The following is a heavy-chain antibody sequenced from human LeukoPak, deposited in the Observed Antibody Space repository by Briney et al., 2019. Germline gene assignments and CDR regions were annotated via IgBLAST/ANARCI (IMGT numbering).Heavy chain of an antibody. V-gene: IGHV3-48*03. CDR1: GFTFSSYE. D-gene: IGHD2-21*01. CDR3: ARIGGAFDY. CDR2: ISSSGSTI. J-gene: IGHJ4*02. Sequence: QPAGSLRLSCAASGFTFSSYEMNWVRQAPGKGLEWVSYISSSGSTIYYADSVKGRFTISRDNAKNSLYLQMNSLRAEDTAVYYCARIGGAFDYWGQGTLVTVSS.